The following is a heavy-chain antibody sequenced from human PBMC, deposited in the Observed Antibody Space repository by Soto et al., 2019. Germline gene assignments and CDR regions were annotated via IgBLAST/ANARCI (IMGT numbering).Heavy chain of an antibody. CDR3: ARALGYSSFWGYYMDV. J-gene: IGHJ6*03. CDR1: GGSFSGYY. V-gene: IGHV4-34*01. Sequence: PSETLSLTCAVYGGSFSGYYWSWIRQPPGKGLEWIGEINHSGSTNYNPSLKSRVTISVDTSKNQFSLKLSSVTAADTAVYYCARALGYSSFWGYYMDVWGKGTTVTVSS. CDR2: INHSGST. D-gene: IGHD6-13*01.